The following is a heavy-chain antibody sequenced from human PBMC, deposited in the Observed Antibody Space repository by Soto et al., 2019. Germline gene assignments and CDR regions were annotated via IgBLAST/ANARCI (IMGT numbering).Heavy chain of an antibody. V-gene: IGHV5-51*01. J-gene: IGHJ6*02. Sequence: GESLKISCKGSGYSFTSYWIGWVRQMPGKGLEWMGIIYPGDSDTRYSPSFQGQVTISADKSISTAYLQWSSLKASDTAMYYCAREGSGYRTPRYYYGMDVWGQGTTVTVSS. CDR3: AREGSGYRTPRYYYGMDV. CDR1: GYSFTSYW. D-gene: IGHD6-25*01. CDR2: IYPGDSDT.